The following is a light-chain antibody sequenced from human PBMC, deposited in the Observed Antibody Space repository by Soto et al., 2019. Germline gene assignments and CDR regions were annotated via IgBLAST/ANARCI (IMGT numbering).Light chain of an antibody. J-gene: IGLJ3*02. V-gene: IGLV2-14*01. CDR2: EVS. CDR3: SSYSSVTTLWV. CDR1: SSDVGGYNY. Sequence: QSALTQPASVSGSPGQSITISCTGTSSDVGGYNYVSWYQQHPGKAPKLIIYEVSNRPSGVSNRFSGSKSGNTASLTVSGLQAEDEAAYYCSSYSSVTTLWVFGGGTKLTVL.